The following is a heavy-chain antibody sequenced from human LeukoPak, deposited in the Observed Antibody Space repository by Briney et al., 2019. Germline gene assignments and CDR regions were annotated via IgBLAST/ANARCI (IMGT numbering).Heavy chain of an antibody. CDR2: SNPNSDGT. D-gene: IGHD4-11*01. V-gene: IGHV1-2*02. CDR3: ARVRDFSFFDAFDI. Sequence: ASVKVSCKASGYTFTAYYIHWVRQAPGQGLEWMGWSNPNSDGTKYAQRFQGRVTMTRDTSISTAYMELSRLTSDDTAVYYCARVRDFSFFDAFDIWGQGTMVTVSS. J-gene: IGHJ3*02. CDR1: GYTFTAYY.